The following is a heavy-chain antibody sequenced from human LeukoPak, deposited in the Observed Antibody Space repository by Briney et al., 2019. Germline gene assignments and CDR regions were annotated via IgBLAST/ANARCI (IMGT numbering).Heavy chain of an antibody. CDR2: ISAYTGNT. CDR1: GYTFTSYH. Sequence: GASVKVSCKASGYTFTSYHITWVRQAPGQGLEWMGWISAYTGNTNYAQKLQGRLTMTTDSSTGTAYMELRSLRSDDTAVYYCARAISPYCSGGSCYPPRDFDYWGQGTLVTVSS. D-gene: IGHD2-15*01. J-gene: IGHJ4*02. CDR3: ARAISPYCSGGSCYPPRDFDY. V-gene: IGHV1-18*01.